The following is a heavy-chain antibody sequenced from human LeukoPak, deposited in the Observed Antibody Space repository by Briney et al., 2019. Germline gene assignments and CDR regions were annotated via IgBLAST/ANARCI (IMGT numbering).Heavy chain of an antibody. J-gene: IGHJ6*02. D-gene: IGHD6-6*01. CDR3: ARSTGHSSSSYYYYYGMDV. CDR2: IWYDGSNK. Sequence: GRSLRLSCAASGFTFSSYGMHWVRQAPGKGLEWEAVIWYDGSNKYYADSVKGRFTISRDNSKNTLYLQMNSLRAEDTAVYYCARSTGHSSSSYYYYYGMDVWGQGTTVTVSS. CDR1: GFTFSSYG. V-gene: IGHV3-33*01.